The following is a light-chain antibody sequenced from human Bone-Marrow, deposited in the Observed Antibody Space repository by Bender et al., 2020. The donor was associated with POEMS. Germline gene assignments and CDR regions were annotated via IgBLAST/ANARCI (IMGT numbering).Light chain of an antibody. CDR1: SSNIGSNF. J-gene: IGLJ3*02. V-gene: IGLV1-47*01. CDR2: RND. Sequence: QSDLVQPPSASGTPGQRVAISCSGSSSNIGSNFVYWYQKFPGTAPKLLIYRNDQRPSGVPARFSGSKSGTSASLAISGLQSEDEADYYCAAWDDSLSGKVMFGGGTKLTVL. CDR3: AAWDDSLSGKVM.